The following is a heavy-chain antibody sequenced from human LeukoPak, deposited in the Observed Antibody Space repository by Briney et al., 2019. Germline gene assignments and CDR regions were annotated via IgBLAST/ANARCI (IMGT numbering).Heavy chain of an antibody. D-gene: IGHD6-6*01. V-gene: IGHV1-69*06. Sequence: SVKVSCKASGYTFTSYDINWVRQATGQGLEWMGGIIPIFGTANYAQKFQGRVTITADKSTSTAYMELSSLRSEDTAVYYCASSSSWPEGYYYMDVWGKGTTVTVSS. J-gene: IGHJ6*03. CDR3: ASSSSWPEGYYYMDV. CDR1: GYTFTSYD. CDR2: IIPIFGTA.